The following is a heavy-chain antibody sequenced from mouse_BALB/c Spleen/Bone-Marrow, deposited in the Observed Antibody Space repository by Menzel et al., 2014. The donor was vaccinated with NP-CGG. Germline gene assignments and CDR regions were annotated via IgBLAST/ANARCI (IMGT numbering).Heavy chain of an antibody. J-gene: IGHJ2*01. CDR1: GFTFSSFG. V-gene: IGHV5-17*02. CDR2: ISSGSSSI. CDR3: ASSPYGYFDF. D-gene: IGHD1-1*01. Sequence: EVKLVESGGGLVQPGGSRKPSCAASGFTFSSFGMHWVRQAPEKGLEWVAYISSGSSSIYFADTVKGRFTISRDNPKNTLFLQMTSLRSEDTAMYYCASSPYGYFDFWGQGTTLTVSS.